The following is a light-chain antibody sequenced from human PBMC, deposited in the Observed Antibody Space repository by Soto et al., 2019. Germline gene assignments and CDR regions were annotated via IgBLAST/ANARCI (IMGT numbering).Light chain of an antibody. Sequence: DIHMTQSPSSLSASVGDRVTITCRASQGISSWLAWYQQKPEKAPKLLIYRASSLESGVPSRFSGSGSGTEFTLTISGLQSDDSATYYCQQYQTWTFGQGTKVEIK. V-gene: IGKV1-5*03. CDR1: QGISSW. CDR3: QQYQTWT. J-gene: IGKJ1*01. CDR2: RAS.